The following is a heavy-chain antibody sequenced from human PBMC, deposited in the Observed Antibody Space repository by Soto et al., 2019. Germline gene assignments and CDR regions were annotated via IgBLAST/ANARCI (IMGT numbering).Heavy chain of an antibody. CDR3: ARDSLGGVSCGWYSDY. CDR2: IWFDGSHK. D-gene: IGHD6-19*01. V-gene: IGHV3-33*01. CDR1: GFTFSSYG. Sequence: QVQLLESGGGVVQPGRSLRLSCAASGFTFSSYGMHWVRQAPGKGLEWVAVIWFDGSHKYYADSVKGRFTISRDNSNNTLYVQMSSLRAEDTAFYYGARDSLGGVSCGWYSDYWGQGTLVTVSS. J-gene: IGHJ4*02.